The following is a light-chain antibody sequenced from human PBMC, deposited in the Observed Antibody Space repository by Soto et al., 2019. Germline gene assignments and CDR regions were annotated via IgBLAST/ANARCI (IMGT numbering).Light chain of an antibody. Sequence: DIVLTQSPGTMSLSPGERATLYCRASQGVSSSSLAWYQQTPGQAPRLLIYGASSRATVIPDRFSGSGSGTDFTLTISILEPDDVAVYYCQLYDSSSYTFGQGTTLEI. CDR2: GAS. CDR3: QLYDSSSYT. CDR1: QGVSSSS. V-gene: IGKV3-20*01. J-gene: IGKJ2*01.